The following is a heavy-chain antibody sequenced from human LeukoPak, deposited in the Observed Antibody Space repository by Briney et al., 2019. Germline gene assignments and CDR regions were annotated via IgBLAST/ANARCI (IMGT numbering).Heavy chain of an antibody. Sequence: GGSLRLSCAASGFTVSSNYMSRVRQAPGKGLEWVSGIYSGGSTYYADSVKGLFTISRDNSKNTLYLQMNSLRAEDTTVYYCARDLDGSGYKRVGRFDYWGQGTLVTVSS. J-gene: IGHJ4*02. D-gene: IGHD5-12*01. CDR1: GFTVSSNY. CDR2: IYSGGST. V-gene: IGHV3-53*01. CDR3: ARDLDGSGYKRVGRFDY.